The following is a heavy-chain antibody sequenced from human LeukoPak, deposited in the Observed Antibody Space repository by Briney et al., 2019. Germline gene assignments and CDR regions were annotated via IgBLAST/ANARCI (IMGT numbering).Heavy chain of an antibody. CDR3: ASLDYDILTGPDY. Sequence: ASVKVSCKASGYTFTGYYMHWVRQAPGQGLEWMGWINPNSGGTNYAQKFQGRVAVTRDTSISTAYMELSRLRSDDTAVYYCASLDYDILTGPDYWGQGTLVTVSS. V-gene: IGHV1-2*02. CDR1: GYTFTGYY. D-gene: IGHD3-9*01. J-gene: IGHJ4*02. CDR2: INPNSGGT.